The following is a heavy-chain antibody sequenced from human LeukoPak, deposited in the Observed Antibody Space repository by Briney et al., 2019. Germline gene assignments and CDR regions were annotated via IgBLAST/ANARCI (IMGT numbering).Heavy chain of an antibody. CDR3: AGSYYDSSPDY. D-gene: IGHD3-22*01. Sequence: PSETLSLTCTVSGGSTSSYYWSWIRQPAGKGLEWIGRIYTSGSTNYNPSLKSRVTMSVDTSKNQFSLKLSSVTAADTAVYYCAGSYYDSSPDYWGQGTLVTVSS. CDR1: GGSTSSYY. V-gene: IGHV4-4*07. J-gene: IGHJ4*02. CDR2: IYTSGST.